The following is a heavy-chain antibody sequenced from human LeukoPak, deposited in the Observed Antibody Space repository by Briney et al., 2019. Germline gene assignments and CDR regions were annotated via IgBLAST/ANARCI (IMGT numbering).Heavy chain of an antibody. Sequence: GGSLRLSCAASGFMFSSYGMHWVRQAPGKGLEWVAVIWHDGSNTFYADSVKGRFTISRDNSKNTLYLQMNSLRAEDTAVYYCARDGVNCSGAGCYSFFAFDIWGQGTMVTVSS. J-gene: IGHJ3*02. D-gene: IGHD2-15*01. CDR1: GFMFSSYG. CDR2: IWHDGSNT. CDR3: ARDGVNCSGAGCYSFFAFDI. V-gene: IGHV3-33*01.